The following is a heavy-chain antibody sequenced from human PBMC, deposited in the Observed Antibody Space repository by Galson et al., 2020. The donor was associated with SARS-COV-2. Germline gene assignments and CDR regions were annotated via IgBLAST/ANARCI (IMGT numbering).Heavy chain of an antibody. CDR3: ARGRLHYGSGGYYAGFRYYYMDV. V-gene: IGHV3-30*03. CDR2: ISYDGSNK. Sequence: GGSLRLSCAASGFTFSSYGMHWVRQAPGKGLEWVAVISYDGSNKYYADSVKGRFTISRDNSKNTLYLQMNSLRAEDTAVYYCARGRLHYGSGGYYAGFRYYYMDVWGKGTTVTVSS. CDR1: GFTFSSYG. D-gene: IGHD3-10*01. J-gene: IGHJ6*03.